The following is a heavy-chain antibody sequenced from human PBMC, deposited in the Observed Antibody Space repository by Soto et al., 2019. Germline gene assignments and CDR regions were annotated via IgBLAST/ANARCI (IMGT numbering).Heavy chain of an antibody. CDR1: GFTFSTYW. Sequence: EVQLVESGGGLVQPGGSLRLSCAASGFTFSTYWMTWVRRPPGKGLEWVANLAQDGSERYYVDSVRGRFTIARDNAKNSLYMQMNSLRVEDTAVYYCVCGGNFFVYWGQGTLVTVSP. V-gene: IGHV3-7*01. D-gene: IGHD3-16*01. CDR3: VCGGNFFVY. CDR2: LAQDGSER. J-gene: IGHJ4*02.